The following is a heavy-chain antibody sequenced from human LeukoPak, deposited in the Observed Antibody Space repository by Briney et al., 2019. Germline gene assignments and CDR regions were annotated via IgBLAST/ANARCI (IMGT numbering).Heavy chain of an antibody. CDR1: GGSISSSSYY. CDR2: INHNGST. D-gene: IGHD6-13*01. J-gene: IGHJ4*02. Sequence: SETLSLTCTVSGGSISSSSYYWGWIRQPPGKGLEWIGEINHNGSTNYNPSLKSRVTISVDTSKNQFSLKLSSVTAADTAVYYCARGGSWYTLLFDYWGQGTLVTVSS. CDR3: ARGGSWYTLLFDY. V-gene: IGHV4-39*07.